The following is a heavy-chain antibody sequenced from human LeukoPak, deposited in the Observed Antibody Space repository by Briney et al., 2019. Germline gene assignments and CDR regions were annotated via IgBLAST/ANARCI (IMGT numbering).Heavy chain of an antibody. J-gene: IGHJ4*02. CDR2: ISSSGSTI. CDR3: ARSNFGNYAHLHFDY. V-gene: IGHV3-11*01. D-gene: IGHD4-11*01. CDR1: GFTFSDYY. Sequence: GGSLRLSCAASGFTFSDYYMSWIRQAPGKGLEWVSYISSSGSTIYYADSVKGRFTISRDNAKNSLYLQMNSLRAEDTAVYYCARSNFGNYAHLHFDYWGQGTLVTVSS.